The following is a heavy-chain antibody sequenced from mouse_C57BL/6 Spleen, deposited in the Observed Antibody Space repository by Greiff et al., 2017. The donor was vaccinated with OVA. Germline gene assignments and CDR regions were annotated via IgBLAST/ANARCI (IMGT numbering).Heavy chain of an antibody. CDR1: GFTFSSYA. CDR3: ARDQRVRTLDY. CDR2: ISDGGSYT. J-gene: IGHJ2*01. Sequence: EVQLVESGGGLVKPGGSLKLSCAASGFTFSSYAMSWVRQTPEKRLEWVATISDGGSYTYYPDNVKGRVTISRDNAKNNLYLQMSHLKSEDTAMYYCARDQRVRTLDYWGQGTTLTVSS. V-gene: IGHV5-4*01.